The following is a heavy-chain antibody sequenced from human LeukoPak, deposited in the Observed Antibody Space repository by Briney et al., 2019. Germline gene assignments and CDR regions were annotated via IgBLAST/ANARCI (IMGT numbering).Heavy chain of an antibody. CDR2: ISRSGSTI. J-gene: IGHJ3*02. CDR3: ARERETTVTYDAFDI. Sequence: GGSLRLSCVASGFTFSSYEMNWVRQAPGKGLEWVSYISRSGSTIYHADSVKGRFTLSRDDAKKSLYLEMKSLRAEDTAVYYCARERETTVTYDAFDIWGLGTMVTVSS. CDR1: GFTFSSYE. V-gene: IGHV3-48*03. D-gene: IGHD4-17*01.